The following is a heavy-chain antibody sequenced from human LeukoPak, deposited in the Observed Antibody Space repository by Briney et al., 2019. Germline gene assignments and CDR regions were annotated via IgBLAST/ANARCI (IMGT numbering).Heavy chain of an antibody. CDR2: INQDANET. V-gene: IGHV3-7*01. D-gene: IGHD3-22*01. CDR1: RFTFSSYW. CDR3: ARSLYDEGY. Sequence: GGSLRLSCAASRFTFSSYWMSWVRQAPGMGLEWVANINQDANETNYVASVKGRFTISRDNAKTSLYLQMNSLRVEDTAVYYCARSLYDEGYWGQGTLVTVSS. J-gene: IGHJ4*02.